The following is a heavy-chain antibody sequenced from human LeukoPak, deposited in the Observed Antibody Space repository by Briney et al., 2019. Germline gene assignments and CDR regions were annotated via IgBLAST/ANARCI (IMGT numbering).Heavy chain of an antibody. CDR1: GGSISSGGYS. CDR2: IYHSGST. Sequence: SETLSLTCTVSGGSISSGGYSWSWIRQPPGKGLEWIGYIYHSGSTYYNPSLKSRVTISVDRSKNQFSLKLSSVTAADTAVYYCARHVWSYYYYGMDVWGQGTTVTVSS. D-gene: IGHD1-1*01. V-gene: IGHV4-30-2*01. CDR3: ARHVWSYYYYGMDV. J-gene: IGHJ6*02.